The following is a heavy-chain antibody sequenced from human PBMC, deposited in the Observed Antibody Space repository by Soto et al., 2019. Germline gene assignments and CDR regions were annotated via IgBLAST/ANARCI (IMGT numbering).Heavy chain of an antibody. J-gene: IGHJ4*02. CDR2: ISHDGSNE. V-gene: IGHV3-30*18. CDR3: VKDKSYCSNWYDDY. Sequence: QVQLVESGGGVVQPGRSLRLSCAASGFTFGSYGMHWVRQAPGKGLEWVAVISHDGSNEYYGDSVKGRFTISRDNSKNTLYLQMNSLGSEDTAVYYCVKDKSYCSNWYDDYWGQGTLVTVS. D-gene: IGHD6-13*01. CDR1: GFTFGSYG.